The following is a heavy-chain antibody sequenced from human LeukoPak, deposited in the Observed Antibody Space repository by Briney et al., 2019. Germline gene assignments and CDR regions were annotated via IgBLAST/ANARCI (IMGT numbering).Heavy chain of an antibody. Sequence: SETLSLTCTVSGGSISSSSYYWGWIRQPPGKGLEWIGSIYYSGSTYYNPSLKSRVTISVDTSKNQFSLKLSSVTAADTAVYYCAREGIQLWLGSYWGQGTLVTVSS. CDR2: IYYSGST. CDR1: GGSISSSSYY. CDR3: AREGIQLWLGSY. J-gene: IGHJ4*02. D-gene: IGHD5-18*01. V-gene: IGHV4-39*07.